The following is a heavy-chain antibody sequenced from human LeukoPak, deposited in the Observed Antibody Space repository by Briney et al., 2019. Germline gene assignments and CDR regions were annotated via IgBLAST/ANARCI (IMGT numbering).Heavy chain of an antibody. D-gene: IGHD6-6*01. J-gene: IGHJ3*02. CDR3: AKDFWQLARGSLDI. CDR2: ISGSGGST. V-gene: IGHV3-23*01. CDR1: GFTFSGYA. Sequence: GGSLRLSCAASGFTFSGYAMNWVRQAPGKGLEWVSAISGSGGSTYYADSVKGRFTISRDTSKNTLYLQMNSLRAEDTAVYYCAKDFWQLARGSLDIWGQGTMVTVSS.